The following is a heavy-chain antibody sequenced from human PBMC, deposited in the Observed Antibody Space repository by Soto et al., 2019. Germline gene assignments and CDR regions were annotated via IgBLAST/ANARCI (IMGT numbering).Heavy chain of an antibody. CDR1: GFTFSSST. J-gene: IGHJ5*02. Sequence: GESLKISCAASGFTFSSSTMHWIRQAPGKGLEWVAFISSDGSNKDHADSLKGRFTISRDNSNNTLFLQMSSLRAEDTAVYYCARDRYYFSSGYFLFDPWGQGTLVTVSS. D-gene: IGHD3-22*01. V-gene: IGHV3-30-3*01. CDR2: ISSDGSNK. CDR3: ARDRYYFSSGYFLFDP.